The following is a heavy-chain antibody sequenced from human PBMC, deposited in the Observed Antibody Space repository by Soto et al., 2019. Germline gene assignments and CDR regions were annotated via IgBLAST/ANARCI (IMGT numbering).Heavy chain of an antibody. V-gene: IGHV2-5*02. Sequence: QITLKESGPTRVRPTQTLTLTCTFSGFSLSTGGVGVGWIRQSPGKALEELALIYWDDDKRYSPSLKSRLTITKDTSNTQVVLTMTNMDPVDTGTYYCAHRVGLQANWNGGYFDFWGQGALVTVSS. CDR3: AHRVGLQANWNGGYFDF. J-gene: IGHJ4*02. CDR1: GFSLSTGGVG. CDR2: IYWDDDK. D-gene: IGHD1-1*01.